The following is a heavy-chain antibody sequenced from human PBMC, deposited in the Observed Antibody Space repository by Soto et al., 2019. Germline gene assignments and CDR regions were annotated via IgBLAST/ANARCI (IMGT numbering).Heavy chain of an antibody. V-gene: IGHV1-18*01. CDR2: ISTYNGNT. CDR1: GYTFTSYG. Sequence: QVQLVQSGAEVKKPGASVKVSCKTSGYTFTSYGISWVRQAPGQGLEWIGWISTYNGNTNHAQRLQGRVSMTTDTAIITVYKELRSLRSYDTALYYCARDNGQWMVNDWAQETHLIVSS. CDR3: ARDNGQWMVND. J-gene: IGHJ4*02. D-gene: IGHD6-19*01.